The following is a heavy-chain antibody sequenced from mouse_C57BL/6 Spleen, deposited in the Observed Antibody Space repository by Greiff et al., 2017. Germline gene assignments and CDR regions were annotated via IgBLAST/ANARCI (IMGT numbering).Heavy chain of an antibody. J-gene: IGHJ3*01. D-gene: IGHD4-1*01. CDR2: LDPNSGGT. Sequence: VQLQQSGAELVKPGASVKLSCKASGYTFTSYWLHWVKQRPGRGLEWIGRLDPNSGGTKYTETFQSKATLTVDKPSSTAYMQLSSLTSEDSAVYYGARGDWDEGFAYWGQGTLVTVSA. CDR3: ARGDWDEGFAY. V-gene: IGHV1-72*01. CDR1: GYTFTSYW.